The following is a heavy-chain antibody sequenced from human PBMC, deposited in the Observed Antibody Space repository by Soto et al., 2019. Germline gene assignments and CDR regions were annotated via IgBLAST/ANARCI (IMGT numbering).Heavy chain of an antibody. D-gene: IGHD3-22*01. Sequence: ASVKVTCKASGGTFSSYAISWVRQAPGQGLEWMGGIIPIFGTANYAQKFQGRVTITADESTSTAYMELSSLRSEDTAVYYCARVSDSSGYYYARFDYWSQGTLVTVSS. CDR3: ARVSDSSGYYYARFDY. V-gene: IGHV1-69*13. CDR1: GGTFSSYA. J-gene: IGHJ4*02. CDR2: IIPIFGTA.